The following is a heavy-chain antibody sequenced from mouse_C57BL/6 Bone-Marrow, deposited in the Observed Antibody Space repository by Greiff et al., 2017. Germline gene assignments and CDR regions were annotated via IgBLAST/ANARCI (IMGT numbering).Heavy chain of an antibody. CDR2: INPNNGGT. J-gene: IGHJ2*01. CDR3: ARDGYFFDY. Sequence: VHVKQSGPELVKPGASVKISCKASGYTFTDYYMNWVKQSHGKSLEWIGDINPNNGGTSYNQKFKGKATLTVDKSSSTAYMELRSLTSEDSAVYYCARDGYFFDYWGQGTTLTVSS. D-gene: IGHD2-3*01. CDR1: GYTFTDYY. V-gene: IGHV1-26*01.